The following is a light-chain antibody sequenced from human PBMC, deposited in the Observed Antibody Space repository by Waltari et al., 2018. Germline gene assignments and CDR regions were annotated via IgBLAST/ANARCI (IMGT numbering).Light chain of an antibody. CDR2: TAA. J-gene: IGKJ2*01. CDR1: QSITAH. CDR3: QQSCIAPYT. V-gene: IGKV1-39*01. Sequence: DIQMTQAPSSLSASVGDRVTITCRASQSITAHLKWCQQQPGRAPKLLIHTAASLKSGGPARFSGSGSATHFTLTNSGLQPEDFATYFCQQSCIAPYTFGQGTKVEI.